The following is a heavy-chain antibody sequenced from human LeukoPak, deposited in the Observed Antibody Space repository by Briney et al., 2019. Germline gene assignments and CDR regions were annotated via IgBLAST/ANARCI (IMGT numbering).Heavy chain of an antibody. CDR1: GFTFSSYA. Sequence: GGSLGLSCAASGFTFSSYAMSWVRQAPGKGLEWVSAISGSGGSTYYADSVKGRSTISRDNAKNSLYLQMNSLRAEDTAVYYCARAEQLDGNAFDIWGQGTMVTVSS. CDR2: ISGSGGST. V-gene: IGHV3-23*01. CDR3: ARAEQLDGNAFDI. J-gene: IGHJ3*02. D-gene: IGHD6-6*01.